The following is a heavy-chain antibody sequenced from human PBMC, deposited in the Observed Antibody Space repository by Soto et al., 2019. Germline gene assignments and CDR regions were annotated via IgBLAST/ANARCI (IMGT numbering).Heavy chain of an antibody. CDR1: GFTFSSYA. CDR3: AKGEVGGEGDIVVVPAAMNDYYYYMDV. D-gene: IGHD2-2*01. Sequence: GGSLRLSCAASGFTFSSYAMSWVRQAPGKGLEWVSAISGSGGSTYYADSVKGRFTISRDNSKNTLYLQMNSLRAEDTAVYYCAKGEVGGEGDIVVVPAAMNDYYYYMDVWGKGTTVTVSS. V-gene: IGHV3-23*01. J-gene: IGHJ6*03. CDR2: ISGSGGST.